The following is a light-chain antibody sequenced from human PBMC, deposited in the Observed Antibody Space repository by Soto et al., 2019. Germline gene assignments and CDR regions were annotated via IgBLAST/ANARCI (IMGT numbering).Light chain of an antibody. V-gene: IGKV3-20*01. J-gene: IGKJ1*01. CDR2: GES. CDR3: QKYGSSPPT. CDR1: QSVSSSY. Sequence: DIVLTQSPGTLSLSPGDSDTLSCRASQSVSSSYLAWYQRKPGQAPRLLIYGESSRATGIPDRFSGSGSGTDFNLTISSLEPEDFAVYYCQKYGSSPPTFGQGTKVDIK.